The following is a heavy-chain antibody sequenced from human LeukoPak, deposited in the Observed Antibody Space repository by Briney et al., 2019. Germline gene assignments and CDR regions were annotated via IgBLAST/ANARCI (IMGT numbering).Heavy chain of an antibody. D-gene: IGHD3-10*01. CDR3: ARVKTYYYDR. CDR2: INHSGST. CDR1: GGSFSGYY. V-gene: IGHV4-34*01. J-gene: IGHJ3*02. Sequence: PSETLSLTCAVYGGSFSGYYWSWIRQPPGKGLEWIGEINHSGSTNYNPSLKSRVTISVDTSKNQSSLKLSSVTAADTAVYYCARVKTYYYDRWGQGTMVTVSS.